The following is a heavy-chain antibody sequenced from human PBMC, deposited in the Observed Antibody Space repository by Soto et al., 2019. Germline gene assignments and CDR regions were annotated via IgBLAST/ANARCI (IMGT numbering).Heavy chain of an antibody. CDR3: AREGKPGIIDY. V-gene: IGHV3-74*01. J-gene: IGHJ4*02. CDR1: GYTFSSYW. CDR2: INLDGSFT. Sequence: EVRLVESGGDLVQPGGSLRLSCAASGYTFSSYWIHWVRQAPGKGLVWLSRINLDGSFTNYADSVKDRFIISRDNAKNTLFLQMNSLRAEDTAVYYCAREGKPGIIDYWGQGTLVTVSS. D-gene: IGHD3-10*01.